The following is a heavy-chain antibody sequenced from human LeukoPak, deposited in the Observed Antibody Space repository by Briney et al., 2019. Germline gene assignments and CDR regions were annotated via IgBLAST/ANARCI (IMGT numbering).Heavy chain of an antibody. D-gene: IGHD6-19*01. CDR2: IIPIFGTA. CDR1: GGTFSSYA. J-gene: IGHJ3*02. V-gene: IGHV1-69*06. CDR3: ASSGSGWVVSPSSI. Sequence: SVKVSCKASGGTFSSYAISWVRQAPGQGLEWMGGIIPIFGTANYAQKFQGRVTITADKSTSTAYMELSSLRSEDTAVYYCASSGSGWVVSPSSIWGQGTMVTVSS.